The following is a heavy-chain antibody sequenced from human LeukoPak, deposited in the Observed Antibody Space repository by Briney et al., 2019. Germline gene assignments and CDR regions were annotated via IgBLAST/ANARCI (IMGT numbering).Heavy chain of an antibody. D-gene: IGHD3-22*01. CDR3: ARHYYDSSGYYPWYFDY. CDR1: GGSFSSTTYY. CDR2: VYYSGNT. V-gene: IGHV4-39*01. Sequence: SETLSLTCTVSGGSFSSTTYYWGWIRQPPGKGLEWIGSVYYSGNTYYNQSLKSRVTISVDTSKNQFSLKLPSVTAADTAVYYCARHYYDSSGYYPWYFDYWGQGTLVTVSS. J-gene: IGHJ4*02.